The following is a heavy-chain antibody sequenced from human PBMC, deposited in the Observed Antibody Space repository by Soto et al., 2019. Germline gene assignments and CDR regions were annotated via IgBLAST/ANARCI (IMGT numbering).Heavy chain of an antibody. V-gene: IGHV4-34*01. J-gene: IGHJ3*02. CDR2: MSHSGGT. D-gene: IGHD1-1*01. Sequence: QVQLQQWGAGLLKPSETLSLTCAVYGGSVSGANYYWSWIRQPPGKGLEWIGEMSHSGGTHLNPSLKSRVTISVDTSTNQFSLKRSSVTAADTALYYCARVERGTATTVVDAFDIWGPGTMVTVSS. CDR3: ARVERGTATTVVDAFDI. CDR1: GGSVSGANYY.